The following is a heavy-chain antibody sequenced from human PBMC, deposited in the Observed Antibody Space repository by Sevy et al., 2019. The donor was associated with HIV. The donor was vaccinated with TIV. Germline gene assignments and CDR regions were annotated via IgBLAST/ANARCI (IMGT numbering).Heavy chain of an antibody. CDR3: ARGRRIAAAGSCIY. J-gene: IGHJ4*02. CDR2: MNPNRGNT. CDR1: GYTFTSYD. Sequence: ASVKVSCKASGYTFTSYDINWVRQATGQGLEWMGWMNPNRGNTGYAQKFQGRVTMTRNTSISTAYMELSSLRSEDTAVYYCARGRRIAAAGSCIYWGQGTLVTVSS. D-gene: IGHD6-13*01. V-gene: IGHV1-8*01.